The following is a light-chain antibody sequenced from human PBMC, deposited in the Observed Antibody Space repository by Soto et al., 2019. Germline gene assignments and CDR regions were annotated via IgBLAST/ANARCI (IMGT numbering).Light chain of an antibody. Sequence: IVLTQSPATLSLSPGERATLSCRASQSVSSSLAWYQQKPGQAPRLLISDASNRATGIPARFSGSGSGTDFTLTISSLEPEDFAVYYCQQPSDWPLTFGGGTKLEI. CDR1: QSVSSS. CDR2: DAS. J-gene: IGKJ4*01. CDR3: QQPSDWPLT. V-gene: IGKV3-11*01.